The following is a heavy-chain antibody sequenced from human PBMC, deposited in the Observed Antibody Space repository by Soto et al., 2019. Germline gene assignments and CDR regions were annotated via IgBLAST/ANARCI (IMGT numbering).Heavy chain of an antibody. Sequence: QVQLVESGGGVVQPGRSLRLSCAASGFTFSSYGMHWVRQAPGKGLEWVAVIWYDGSNKYYADSVKGRFTISRDNSKNTLYLQMNSLRAEDTAVYYCARDRDYSNYWGDAFDIWGQGTMVTVSS. D-gene: IGHD4-4*01. CDR3: ARDRDYSNYWGDAFDI. CDR2: IWYDGSNK. V-gene: IGHV3-33*01. J-gene: IGHJ3*02. CDR1: GFTFSSYG.